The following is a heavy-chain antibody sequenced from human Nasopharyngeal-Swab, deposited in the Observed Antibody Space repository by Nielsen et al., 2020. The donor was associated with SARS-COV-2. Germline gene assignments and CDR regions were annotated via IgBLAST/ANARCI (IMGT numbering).Heavy chain of an antibody. CDR3: ARYIPGYSSSWSDSDYYYYGMDV. V-gene: IGHV1-18*01. D-gene: IGHD6-13*01. CDR1: GYTFTSYG. Sequence: ASVKVSCKASGYTFTSYGISWVRQAPGQGLEWMGWISAYNGNTNYAQKFQGRVTITADESTSTAYMELSSLRSEDTAVYYRARYIPGYSSSWSDSDYYYYGMDVWGQGTTVTVSS. J-gene: IGHJ6*02. CDR2: ISAYNGNT.